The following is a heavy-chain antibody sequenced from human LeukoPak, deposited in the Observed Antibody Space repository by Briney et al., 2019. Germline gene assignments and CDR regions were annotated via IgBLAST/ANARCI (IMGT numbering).Heavy chain of an antibody. V-gene: IGHV3-30*04. CDR3: ARGRRLSRVMSYYFDY. J-gene: IGHJ4*02. CDR1: GFTFSSYA. Sequence: GGSLRLSCAASGFTFSSYAMHWVRQAPGKGLEWVAVISYDGSNKYYADSVKGRFTISRDNSKNTLYLQMNSLRAEDTAVYYCARGRRLSRVMSYYFDYWGQGTLVTVSS. D-gene: IGHD6-25*01. CDR2: ISYDGSNK.